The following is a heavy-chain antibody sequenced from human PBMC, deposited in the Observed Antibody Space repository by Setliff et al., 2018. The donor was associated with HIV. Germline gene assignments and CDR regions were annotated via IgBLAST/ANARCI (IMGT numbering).Heavy chain of an antibody. CDR2: IYTTGST. Sequence: PSETLSLTCTVSGGSISSSSYYWGWVRQPPGKGLEWIGYIYTTGSTYYNPSLKSRVTISVDTSKNQFSLKLSSVTAADTAVYYCAVLTHYYGSGSSGPTDYYYYMDVWGKGTTVTVSS. D-gene: IGHD3-10*01. CDR1: GGSISSSSYY. V-gene: IGHV4-61*05. J-gene: IGHJ6*03. CDR3: AVLTHYYGSGSSGPTDYYYYMDV.